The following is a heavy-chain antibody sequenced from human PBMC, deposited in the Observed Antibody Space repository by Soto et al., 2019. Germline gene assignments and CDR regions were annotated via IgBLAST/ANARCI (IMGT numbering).Heavy chain of an antibody. J-gene: IGHJ4*02. CDR3: ARGLRTDYYDSSGYYYWLALEY. D-gene: IGHD3-22*01. Sequence: SVKVSCKASGGTFSSYAISWVRQAPGQGLEWMGGIIPSFGTANYAQKFQGRVTITADESTSTAYMKLSSLRSEDTAVYYCARGLRTDYYDSSGYYYWLALEYWGQGTLVTVSS. V-gene: IGHV1-69*13. CDR1: GGTFSSYA. CDR2: IIPSFGTA.